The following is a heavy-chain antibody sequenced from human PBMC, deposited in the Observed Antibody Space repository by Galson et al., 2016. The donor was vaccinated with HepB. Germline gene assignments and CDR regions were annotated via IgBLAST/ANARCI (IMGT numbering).Heavy chain of an antibody. Sequence: SLRLSCAASGFTFSTYNMNWVRQAPGKGLEWVSSISRGSGYIYYADSVKGRFTISRDNAKNTLSLHMNSLRAEDTAVYYCARDSDYYDSSGYFQYWGQGTLVTVSS. CDR3: ARDSDYYDSSGYFQY. D-gene: IGHD3-22*01. V-gene: IGHV3-21*01. CDR1: GFTFSTYN. J-gene: IGHJ1*01. CDR2: ISRGSGYI.